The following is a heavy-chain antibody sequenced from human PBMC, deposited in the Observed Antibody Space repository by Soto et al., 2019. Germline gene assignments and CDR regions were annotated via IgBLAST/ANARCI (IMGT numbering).Heavy chain of an antibody. CDR1: GFTFSSYA. Sequence: EVQLLESGGGLVQPGGSLRLPCAASGFTFSSYAMSWVRQAPGKGLEWVSAISGSGGSTYYADSVKGRFTISRDNSKNTLYLQMNSLRAEDTAVYYCAKGGVRGVFYGMDVWGQGTTVTVSS. J-gene: IGHJ6*02. CDR3: AKGGVRGVFYGMDV. CDR2: ISGSGGST. V-gene: IGHV3-23*01. D-gene: IGHD3-10*01.